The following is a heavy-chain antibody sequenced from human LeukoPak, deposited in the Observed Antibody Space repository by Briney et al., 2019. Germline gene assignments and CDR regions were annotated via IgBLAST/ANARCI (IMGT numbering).Heavy chain of an antibody. V-gene: IGHV3-15*01. D-gene: IGHD2-21*01. CDR3: ARDPHSLDY. J-gene: IGHJ4*02. Sequence: GGSLRLSCGASGFTFSDAWMSWVRQAPGKGLEWVGLIKRKTDGGTTDYAAPVKGRFTISRDDAKNLLYLQMNSLRAEDTAVYYCARDPHSLDYWGQGTLVTVSS. CDR2: IKRKTDGGTT. CDR1: GFTFSDAW.